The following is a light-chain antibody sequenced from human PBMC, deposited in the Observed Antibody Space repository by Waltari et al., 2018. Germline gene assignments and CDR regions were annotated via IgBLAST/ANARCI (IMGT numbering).Light chain of an antibody. CDR3: SSYTSSTVV. J-gene: IGLJ2*01. Sequence: SWYHRQPVQAPKLIIYDGSTRLSGVSNHFSCSKSGNTASLTISGLQAEDETDYYCSSYTSSTVVFGGGTKLTVL. CDR2: DGS. V-gene: IGLV2-14*03.